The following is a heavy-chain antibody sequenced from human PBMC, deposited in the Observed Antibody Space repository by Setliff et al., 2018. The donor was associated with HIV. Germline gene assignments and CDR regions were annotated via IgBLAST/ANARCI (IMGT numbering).Heavy chain of an antibody. CDR3: ARDQPTVYYTSWYDSGEYNWFDP. D-gene: IGHD6-13*01. CDR1: GGTFSSYS. Sequence: SVKVSCKASGGTFSSYSITWVRQAPGQGLEWVGGIIPIFGTTNYAQKFQGRVTITADASTSTAYMELRSLSSEDTAVYYCARDQPTVYYTSWYDSGEYNWFDPWGQGTLVTVSS. V-gene: IGHV1-69*13. J-gene: IGHJ5*02. CDR2: IIPIFGTT.